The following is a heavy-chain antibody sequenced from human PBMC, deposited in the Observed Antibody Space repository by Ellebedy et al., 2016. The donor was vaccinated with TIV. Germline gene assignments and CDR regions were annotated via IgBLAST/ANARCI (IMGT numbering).Heavy chain of an antibody. CDR2: ISAYNGNT. D-gene: IGHD6-6*01. Sequence: ASVKVSCKATGYTFSSYGISWVRQAPGQGLEWMGWISAYNGNTNYTQKRQGRVTMTTDTSTSTAYMELRSLRSDDTAVYYCARDMGSIAARHGMDVWGQGTTVTVSS. CDR3: ARDMGSIAARHGMDV. CDR1: GYTFSSYG. V-gene: IGHV1-18*01. J-gene: IGHJ6*02.